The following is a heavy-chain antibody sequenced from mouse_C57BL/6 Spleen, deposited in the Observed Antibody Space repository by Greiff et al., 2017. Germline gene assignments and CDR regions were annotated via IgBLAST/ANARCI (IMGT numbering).Heavy chain of an antibody. CDR1: GYTFTDYY. CDR2: IYPGSGNT. Sequence: VKLMESGAELVRPGASVKLSCKASGYTFTDYYINWVKQRPGQGLEWIARIYPGSGNTYYNEKFKGKATLTAEKSSSTAYMQLSSLTSEDSAVYFCARLEYYYAMDYWGQGTSVTVSS. J-gene: IGHJ4*01. CDR3: ARLEYYYAMDY. V-gene: IGHV1-76*01.